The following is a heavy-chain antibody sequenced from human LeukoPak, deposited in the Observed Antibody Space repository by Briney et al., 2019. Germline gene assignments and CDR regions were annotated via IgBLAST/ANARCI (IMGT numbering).Heavy chain of an antibody. CDR1: GYSFTSYW. Sequence: GESLKISCKGSGYSFTSYWIGWVRQMPGTGLEWMGLIYPGDSTTRYSPSFQGQVTISADKSISTAYLQWSSLKASDTAMYYCARLDTGGYCYYGMDVWGQGTTVTVTS. V-gene: IGHV5-51*01. D-gene: IGHD3-22*01. J-gene: IGHJ6*02. CDR2: IYPGDSTT. CDR3: ARLDTGGYCYYGMDV.